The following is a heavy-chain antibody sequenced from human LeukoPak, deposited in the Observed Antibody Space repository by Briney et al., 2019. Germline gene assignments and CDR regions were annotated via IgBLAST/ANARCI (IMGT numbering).Heavy chain of an antibody. CDR1: GFTFSGFW. CDR2: LHSDGSNT. D-gene: IGHD1-26*01. Sequence: GGSLRLSCAPSGFTFSGFWMHWVRQAPGKGRVWISRLHSDGSNTDYADSVKGRFTISRDNAKNTLYLQMNSLSAEDTGVYYCARDSGGYPGHFDYWGQGTLVTVSS. J-gene: IGHJ4*02. V-gene: IGHV3-74*01. CDR3: ARDSGGYPGHFDY.